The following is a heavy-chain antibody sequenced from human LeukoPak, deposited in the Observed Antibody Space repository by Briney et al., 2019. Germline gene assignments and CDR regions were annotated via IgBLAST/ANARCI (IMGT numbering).Heavy chain of an antibody. J-gene: IGHJ4*02. CDR2: ISCSGGTT. Sequence: GGTLRLSCAVSGFTFSSYGMLWVSQAPGKGLEYVSAISCSGGTTYYADFVKGRFNISRDNSNNTLYLQISSLRAEDPGVYYCVISYYFDYWGQGTLVSVSS. CDR3: VISYYFDY. D-gene: IGHD2/OR15-2a*01. V-gene: IGHV3-64D*06. CDR1: GFTFSSYG.